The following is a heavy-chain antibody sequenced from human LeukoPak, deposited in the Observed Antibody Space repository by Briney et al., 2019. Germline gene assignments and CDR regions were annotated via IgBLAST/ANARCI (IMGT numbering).Heavy chain of an antibody. D-gene: IGHD5-12*01. CDR1: GFTFDDYA. J-gene: IGHJ5*02. CDR3: ARDAGNSGYGCDL. CDR2: IRSSSET. V-gene: IGHV3-48*01. Sequence: QSGRSLRLSCAASGFTFDDYAMHWVRQAPGKGLEWVSHIRSSSETFYADSVKGRFTISRDNARNSLYLQMNNLRGEDTAIYYCARDAGNSGYGCDLWGQGTLVTVSS.